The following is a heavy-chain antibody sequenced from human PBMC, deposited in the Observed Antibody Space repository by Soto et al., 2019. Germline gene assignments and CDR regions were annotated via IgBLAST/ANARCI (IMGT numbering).Heavy chain of an antibody. D-gene: IGHD6-6*01. CDR2: NYYSGIT. J-gene: IGHJ6*02. Sequence: SVALSLTCTVSGGSISRGGYYWTWIRQHPGKGLEWIGYNYYSGITYYNPSLKSRVTISLDTSKNQFSLKLSSVTAADTAVYYCARGSSIAGLYYGMDVWGQGTTVT. V-gene: IGHV4-31*03. CDR3: ARGSSIAGLYYGMDV. CDR1: GGSISRGGYY.